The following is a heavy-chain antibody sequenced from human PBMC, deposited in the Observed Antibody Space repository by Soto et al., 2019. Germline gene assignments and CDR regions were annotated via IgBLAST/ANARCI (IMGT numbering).Heavy chain of an antibody. D-gene: IGHD5-12*01. CDR1: GFTFTSRA. Sequence: GGSLRLSCAASGFTFTSRAMSWVRQAPGKGLEWVSGITSSGSSTNYADSVMGRFTISRDTSKNTLFLQMNSLRAEDTAVYYCAKDSFHIGYYYFDSWGQGTLVTVSS. CDR2: ITSSGSST. J-gene: IGHJ4*02. V-gene: IGHV3-23*01. CDR3: AKDSFHIGYYYFDS.